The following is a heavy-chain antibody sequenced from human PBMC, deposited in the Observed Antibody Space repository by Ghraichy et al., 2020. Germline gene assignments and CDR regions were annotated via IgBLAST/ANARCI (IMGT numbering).Heavy chain of an antibody. D-gene: IGHD3-9*01. V-gene: IGHV3-9*01. J-gene: IGHJ6*02. CDR2: ISWNSGSI. CDR3: AKDMAYYDILTGWNGMDV. CDR1: GFTFDDYA. Sequence: GGSLRLSCAASGFTFDDYAMHWVRQAPGKGLEWVSGISWNSGSIGYADSVKGRFTISRDNAKISLYLQMNSLRAEDTALYYCAKDMAYYDILTGWNGMDVWGQGTTVTVSS.